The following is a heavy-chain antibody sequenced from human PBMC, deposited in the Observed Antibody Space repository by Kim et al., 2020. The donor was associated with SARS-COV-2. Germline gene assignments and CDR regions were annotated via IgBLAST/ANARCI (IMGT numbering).Heavy chain of an antibody. CDR1: GGSVSSGSYY. Sequence: SETLSLTCTVSGGSVSSGSYYWSWIRQPPGKGLEWIGYIYYSGSTYYNPSLKSRVTISVDTSKNQFSLKLSSVTAADTAVYYCASSDGYAADRSFDYWGQGTLVTVSS. J-gene: IGHJ4*02. V-gene: IGHV4-61*01. CDR3: ASSDGYAADRSFDY. CDR2: IYYSGST. D-gene: IGHD5-18*01.